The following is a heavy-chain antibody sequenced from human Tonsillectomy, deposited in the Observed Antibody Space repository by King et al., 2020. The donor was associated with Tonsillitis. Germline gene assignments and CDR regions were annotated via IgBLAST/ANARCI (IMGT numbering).Heavy chain of an antibody. CDR3: AHMVSIVGATTADALDF. CDR2: IYLDDDK. Sequence: TLKESGPTLVKPTQTLTLTCIFSGFSLSTSGVGVGWIRQPPGKALEWLALIYLDDDKRYSPSLKSRLTITKDTPKNQVVLTMTNMDPVDTATYYCAHMVSIVGATTADALDFWGQGTMVTVSS. J-gene: IGHJ3*01. D-gene: IGHD1-26*01. CDR1: GFSLSTSGVG. V-gene: IGHV2-5*02.